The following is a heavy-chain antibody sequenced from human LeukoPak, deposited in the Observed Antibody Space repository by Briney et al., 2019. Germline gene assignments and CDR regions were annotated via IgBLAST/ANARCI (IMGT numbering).Heavy chain of an antibody. Sequence: PGGSLRLSCTASGFTFNDHAIHWVRQAPGKGLEGVSGISWDGFSTYYADSVKGRFTISRDNSKNSLYLQMNSLRPEDAALYHCAKAKGSSSTHYFVYWGQGALVTVSS. D-gene: IGHD6-6*01. V-gene: IGHV3-43D*03. J-gene: IGHJ4*02. CDR3: AKAKGSSSTHYFVY. CDR1: GFTFNDHA. CDR2: ISWDGFST.